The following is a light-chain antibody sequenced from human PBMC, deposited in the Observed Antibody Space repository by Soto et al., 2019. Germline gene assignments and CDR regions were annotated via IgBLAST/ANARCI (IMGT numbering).Light chain of an antibody. J-gene: IGKJ1*01. CDR1: QSVSSY. CDR3: QKRSNWPRM. V-gene: IGKV3-11*01. Sequence: EIVMPRSPAPLSGSLAEIPTRCVNASQSVSSYFAWYQQKPGQAPRLLIYDASYRATGMPARFSGRGSGTDFTLTISSLEPEDLAVYYCQKRSNWPRMVGQGTKVDIK. CDR2: DAS.